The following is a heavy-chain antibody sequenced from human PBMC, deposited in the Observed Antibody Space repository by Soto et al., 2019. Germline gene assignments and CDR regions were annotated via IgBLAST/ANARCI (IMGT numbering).Heavy chain of an antibody. J-gene: IGHJ4*02. CDR3: ASRDPGTSVDY. D-gene: IGHD1-7*01. V-gene: IGHV4-4*02. CDR2: IYRTGST. Sequence: QVQLQESGPGLVKPSGTLSLTCAVSGGSFPSNNWWTWVRQHPGQGLEWIGEIYRTGSTNYNPSLKSRVTISLDKSENQFSLKVTSLTAADTAVYYCASRDPGTSVDYWGQGTLVTVSS. CDR1: GGSFPSNNW.